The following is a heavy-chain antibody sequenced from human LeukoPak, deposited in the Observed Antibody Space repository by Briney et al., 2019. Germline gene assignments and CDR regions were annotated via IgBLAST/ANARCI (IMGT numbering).Heavy chain of an antibody. J-gene: IGHJ4*02. Sequence: SETLSLTCTVSGGSISTYYWSWIRQPPGKGLEWIGYIYYSGSTNYNPSLKSRVTMSVDTSKNRFSLNLNSVTAADTAVYYCARGQGSRYFDYWGQGTLVTVSS. CDR3: ARGQGSRYFDY. V-gene: IGHV4-59*08. CDR2: IYYSGST. CDR1: GGSISTYY.